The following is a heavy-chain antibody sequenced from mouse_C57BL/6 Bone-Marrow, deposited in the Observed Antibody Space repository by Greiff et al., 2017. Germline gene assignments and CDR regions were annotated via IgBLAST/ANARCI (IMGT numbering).Heavy chain of an antibody. CDR2: INPGSGGT. Sequence: QVQLQQSGAELVRPGTSVKVSCKASGYAFTNYLLEWVKQRPGQGLEWIGVINPGSGGTNYNEKFKGKATLTADKSSSTAYMQLSSLTSEDSAVYFCARFDGYSYYFDYWGQGTTLTVSS. J-gene: IGHJ2*01. V-gene: IGHV1-54*01. CDR3: ARFDGYSYYFDY. CDR1: GYAFTNYL. D-gene: IGHD2-3*01.